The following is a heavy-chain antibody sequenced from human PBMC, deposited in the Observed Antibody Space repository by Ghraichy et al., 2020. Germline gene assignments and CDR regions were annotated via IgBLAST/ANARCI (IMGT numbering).Heavy chain of an antibody. V-gene: IGHV4-4*07. D-gene: IGHD7-27*01. J-gene: IGHJ3*02. CDR1: GGSISNYH. Sequence: SETLSLTCIVSGGSISNYHWSWFRQFAGKGLEWIGRIYIDGNTNYNPSLKSRVIMSVDTSKNQFSLKFNSVSPADPAVYYCARKDGDIWGQGTMVTVSS. CDR3: ARKDGDI. CDR2: IYIDGNT.